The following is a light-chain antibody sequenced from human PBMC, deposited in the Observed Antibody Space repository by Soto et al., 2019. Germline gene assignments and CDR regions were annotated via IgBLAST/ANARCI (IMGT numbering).Light chain of an antibody. V-gene: IGLV1-40*01. CDR1: SSNIGAGYD. CDR3: QSYDSSLSVV. CDR2: GNS. Sequence: QSVLTQPPSVSGAPGQRVTISCTGSSSNIGAGYDVHWYQQLPGTAPKLLIYGNSNRPSGFPDRFSGSKSGTSASLAITGLQAEDEADYYCQSYDSSLSVVFGGGTKLPVL. J-gene: IGLJ2*01.